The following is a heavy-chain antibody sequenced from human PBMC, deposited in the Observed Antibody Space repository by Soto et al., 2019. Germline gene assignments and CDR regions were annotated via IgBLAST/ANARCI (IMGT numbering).Heavy chain of an antibody. V-gene: IGHV1-69*01. J-gene: IGHJ4*02. Sequence: QVQLVQSGAEVKKPGSSVKVSCKASGGTFSSYAISWVRQAPGQGLEWMRGIIPIFGTANYAQKFQGRVTITADESTSTAYMELSSLRSEDTAVYYCARGFAKDYYDSSGYSFDYWGQGTLVTVSS. CDR2: IIPIFGTA. CDR1: GGTFSSYA. CDR3: ARGFAKDYYDSSGYSFDY. D-gene: IGHD3-22*01.